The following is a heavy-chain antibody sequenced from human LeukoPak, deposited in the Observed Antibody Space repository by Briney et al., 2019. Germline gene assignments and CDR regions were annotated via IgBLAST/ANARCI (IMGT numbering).Heavy chain of an antibody. D-gene: IGHD3-22*01. J-gene: IGHJ3*02. CDR2: IRPNSGGT. CDR3: ARMMTPRLYYDSSGYYYGAFDI. CDR1: GYTFTGYY. V-gene: IGHV1-2*02. Sequence: GASVKVSCKTSGYTFTGYYIHWVRQAPGQGLEWMGWIRPNSGGTKYAQKFQGRVTMTRDTSISTAYMELDRLRSDDTAVYYCARMMTPRLYYDSSGYYYGAFDIWGQGTMVTVSS.